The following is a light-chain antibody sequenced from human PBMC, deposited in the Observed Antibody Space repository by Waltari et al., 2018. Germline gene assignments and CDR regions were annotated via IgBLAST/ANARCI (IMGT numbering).Light chain of an antibody. CDR3: ATWDDSLNGRV. Sequence: QSVLTQPPLASGTPGQRVTISCSGNIPNIGINTVTWYQQPPGTAPKLLIYANYHRPSGVPDRFSASKSDTSASLAISGLQSEDEADYFCATWDDSLNGRVFGGGTKLAVL. CDR1: IPNIGINT. V-gene: IGLV1-44*01. J-gene: IGLJ3*02. CDR2: ANY.